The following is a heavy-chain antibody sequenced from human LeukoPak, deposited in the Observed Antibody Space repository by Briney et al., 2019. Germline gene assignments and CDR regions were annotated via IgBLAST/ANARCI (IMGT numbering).Heavy chain of an antibody. Sequence: AASVKVSCKASGGTFSVYSISCGRQAPGQGVEWMGRIFPILNVPNYAQKFEGRVTITADKSTSTAYMELSSLKSEDTAVYFCARDRPRARYFDYWGQGTLVTVSS. CDR3: ARDRPRARYFDY. CDR2: IFPILNVP. D-gene: IGHD2-15*01. J-gene: IGHJ4*02. V-gene: IGHV1-69*04. CDR1: GGTFSVYS.